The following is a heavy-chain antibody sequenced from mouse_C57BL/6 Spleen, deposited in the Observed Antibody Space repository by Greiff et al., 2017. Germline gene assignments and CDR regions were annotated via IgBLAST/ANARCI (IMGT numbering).Heavy chain of an antibody. V-gene: IGHV1-54*01. CDR1: GYAFTNYL. CDR3: AARWGYGYDFDD. J-gene: IGHJ2*01. D-gene: IGHD2-2*01. CDR2: INPGSGGT. Sequence: QVQLQQSGAELVRPGTSVKVSCKASGYAFTNYLIEWVKQRPGQGLEWIGVINPGSGGTNYNEKFKGKATLTADKSSSTAYMQLSSLTSEDSAVYFCAARWGYGYDFDDWGPGTTLTVSS.